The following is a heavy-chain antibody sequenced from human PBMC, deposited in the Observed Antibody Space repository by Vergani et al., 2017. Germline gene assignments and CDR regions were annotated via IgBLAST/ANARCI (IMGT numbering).Heavy chain of an antibody. V-gene: IGHV4-61*02. Sequence: HLQESGPGLVKPSETLPLTCTVSGDSISSGVYWSWIRQPAGKGLEWIGRIHSSGTTNYNPSLKSRVTLSVDTSKNQLSLRMTSVTAADTAVYYCARDSWTSELRGVYWFDTWGQGTLVSVSS. J-gene: IGHJ5*02. CDR1: GDSISSGVY. CDR2: IHSSGTT. D-gene: IGHD3-10*01. CDR3: ARDSWTSELRGVYWFDT.